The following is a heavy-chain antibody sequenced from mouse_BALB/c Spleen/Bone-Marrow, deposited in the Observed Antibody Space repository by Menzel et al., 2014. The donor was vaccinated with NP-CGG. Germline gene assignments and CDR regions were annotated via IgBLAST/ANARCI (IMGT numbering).Heavy chain of an antibody. D-gene: IGHD2-10*02. Sequence: EVKLMESGGGLVQPGGSLKLSCAASGFDFSRYWMNWVRQAPGNGLEWIGEINPDSSTINYTPSLKDKFIISRDNAKNTLYLRMNKVRSEDTALYYCARAKYGNPWFAYWGQGTLVTVSA. CDR1: GFDFSRYW. CDR3: ARAKYGNPWFAY. J-gene: IGHJ3*01. V-gene: IGHV4-1*02. CDR2: INPDSSTI.